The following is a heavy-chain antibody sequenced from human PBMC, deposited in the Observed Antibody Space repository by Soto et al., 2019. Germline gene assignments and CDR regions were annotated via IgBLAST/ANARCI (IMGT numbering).Heavy chain of an antibody. CDR1: GFIFNNYG. CDR2: ISEDGGSK. D-gene: IGHD5-12*01. Sequence: QVQVVESGGGVAQPGRSLRLSCTVSGFIFNNYGMHWVRQAPGKGLEWVAGISEDGGSKYYSDSVKGRFTISRDNSKNTLYLQMNSLRAEDTAVYYCTKGFVRGCDMCGSWGQGTLVTVSS. V-gene: IGHV3-30*18. J-gene: IGHJ4*02. CDR3: TKGFVRGCDMCGS.